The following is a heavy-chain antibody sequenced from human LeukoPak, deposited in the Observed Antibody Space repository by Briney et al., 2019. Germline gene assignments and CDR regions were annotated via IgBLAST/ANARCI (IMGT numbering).Heavy chain of an antibody. J-gene: IGHJ4*02. V-gene: IGHV1-24*01. CDR1: GYTLTELS. D-gene: IGHD2-2*01. CDR2: FDPEDGET. Sequence: GASVKVSCKVSGYTLTELSMHWVRQAPGKGLEWMGGFDPEDGETIYAQKFQGRVTMTEDTSTDTAYMELSSLRSEDTAVYYCARSGRSTSWKGYFDYWGQGTLVTVSS. CDR3: ARSGRSTSWKGYFDY.